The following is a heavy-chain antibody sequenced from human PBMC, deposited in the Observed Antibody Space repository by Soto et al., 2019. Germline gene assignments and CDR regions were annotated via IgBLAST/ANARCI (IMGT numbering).Heavy chain of an antibody. CDR2: ISGRGGST. CDR1: GVTFSRYA. CDR3: AKFAGYSLFQWNNHRGYYFDY. V-gene: IGHV3-23*01. Sequence: EVQLLGSGGGLVQPGGALRLSCGACGVTFSRYAMRWVRQAPGKGLELVSDISGRGGSTYYADSVKGLFTIARDNSENTMYLQMNSLRAADTAVYYGAKFAGYSLFQWNNHRGYYFDYWGQGTLVTVSS. D-gene: IGHD6-13*01. J-gene: IGHJ4*02.